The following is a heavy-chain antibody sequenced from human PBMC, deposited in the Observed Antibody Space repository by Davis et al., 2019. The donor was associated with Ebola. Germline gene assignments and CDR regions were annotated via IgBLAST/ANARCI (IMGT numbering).Heavy chain of an antibody. CDR3: YTTTWDACDY. Sequence: PGGSLRLSCSASGFTFSTYAMHWVRQAPGQGLEYVSAISGNGGRTHYADSVKSRFTTSRDNSKNTLYLQMSSLRAEDTAIYYCYTTTWDACDYWGQGTLVTVSS. J-gene: IGHJ4*02. D-gene: IGHD2/OR15-2a*01. CDR1: GFTFSTYA. V-gene: IGHV3-64D*06. CDR2: ISGNGGRT.